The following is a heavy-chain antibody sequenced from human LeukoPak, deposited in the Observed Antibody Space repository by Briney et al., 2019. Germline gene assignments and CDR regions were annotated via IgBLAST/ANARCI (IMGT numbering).Heavy chain of an antibody. Sequence: GGSLRLSCTAFGFNFKNYGMNWVRQAPGKGLEWVSYISSSGSTIYYADSVKGRFTISRDNAKNSLYLQMNSLRAEDTAVYYCARTGTKDAFDIWGQGTMVTVSS. J-gene: IGHJ3*02. CDR2: ISSSGSTI. V-gene: IGHV3-48*04. D-gene: IGHD1-1*01. CDR1: GFNFKNYG. CDR3: ARTGTKDAFDI.